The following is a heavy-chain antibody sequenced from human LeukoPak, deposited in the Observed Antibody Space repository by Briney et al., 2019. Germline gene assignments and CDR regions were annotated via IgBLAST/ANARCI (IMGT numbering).Heavy chain of an antibody. CDR2: VNHSGST. V-gene: IGHV4-34*01. CDR3: ARPIVGATNDAFDI. Sequence: SSETLSLTCAVYGGSFSGYYWSWIRQPPGKGLEWIGDVNHSGSTNYNPSLKSRVTISVDTSKNQFSLKLSSVTAADTAVYYCARPIVGATNDAFDIWGQGTMVTVSS. CDR1: GGSFSGYY. J-gene: IGHJ3*02. D-gene: IGHD1-26*01.